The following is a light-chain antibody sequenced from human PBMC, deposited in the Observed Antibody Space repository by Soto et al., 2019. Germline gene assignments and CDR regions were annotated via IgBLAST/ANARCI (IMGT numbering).Light chain of an antibody. CDR3: QQYGTSPPRYT. Sequence: EIVLTQSPDTLSLSPGKRATPSGRASQTFSNIYIAWYQQKPAQAPRLLIYPASSRATGIPDRFSGSGSATDFTLTISRLEPEDFAVYYCQQYGTSPPRYTFGQGTKLEIK. J-gene: IGKJ2*01. V-gene: IGKV3-20*01. CDR1: QTFSNIY. CDR2: PAS.